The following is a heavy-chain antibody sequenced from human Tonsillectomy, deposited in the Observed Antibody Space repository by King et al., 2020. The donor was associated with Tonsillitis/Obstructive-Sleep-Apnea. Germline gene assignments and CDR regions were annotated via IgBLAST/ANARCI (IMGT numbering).Heavy chain of an antibody. V-gene: IGHV5-51*01. D-gene: IGHD3/OR15-3a*01. CDR3: ARLSNVDFWALTFDY. CDR1: GYRFANYW. CDR2: IRPRDSDS. J-gene: IGHJ4*02. Sequence: QLVQSGAEMKKAGESLKISCKGSGYRFANYWIVWVRQKPGKGLEWMGVIRPRDSDSKYRPSFQGQVTVSADKSISTAYLQWSSRKVSDSATYYCARLSNVDFWALTFDYWGQGTQVTVSS.